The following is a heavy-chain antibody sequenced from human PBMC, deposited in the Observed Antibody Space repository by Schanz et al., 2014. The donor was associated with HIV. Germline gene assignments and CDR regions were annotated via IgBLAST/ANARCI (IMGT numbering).Heavy chain of an antibody. CDR3: ARGGGSGSYFAGYHFDY. CDR2: IYSDGSTT. D-gene: IGHD1-26*01. Sequence: EVQLLESGGGVVQPGGSLRLSCAASGFTFSSYWMHWVRQVPGKGLVWVSRIYSDGSTTSYADSVKGRFTISRDNAKNTLYLQMNSLRVDDTAVYYCARGGGSGSYFAGYHFDYWGQGTLVTVSS. CDR1: GFTFSSYW. J-gene: IGHJ4*02. V-gene: IGHV3-74*01.